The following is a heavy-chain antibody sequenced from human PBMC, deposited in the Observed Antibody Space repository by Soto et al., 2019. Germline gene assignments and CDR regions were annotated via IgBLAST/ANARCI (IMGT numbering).Heavy chain of an antibody. Sequence: ASVKVSCKVSGYTLTELSMHWVRQAPGKGLEWMGGFDPEDGETIYAQKFQGRVTMTGDTSTDTAYMELSSLGSEDTAVYYCATLKYYYGSGSYGWFDPWGQGTLVTVSS. CDR1: GYTLTELS. CDR2: FDPEDGET. CDR3: ATLKYYYGSGSYGWFDP. D-gene: IGHD3-10*01. J-gene: IGHJ5*02. V-gene: IGHV1-24*01.